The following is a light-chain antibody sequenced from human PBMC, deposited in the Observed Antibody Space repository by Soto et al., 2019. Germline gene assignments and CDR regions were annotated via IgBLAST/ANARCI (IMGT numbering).Light chain of an antibody. J-gene: IGKJ3*01. V-gene: IGKV1-33*01. Sequence: DIQMTQSPSSLSASVGDRATITCQASQDISNYLKWYQQKPGNAPTLLIYDASNLETGVPSRFSGSGSGTDFTFTISRLEPEDFATYYCQQYDNSPRTFGPGTKVDIK. CDR3: QQYDNSPRT. CDR1: QDISNY. CDR2: DAS.